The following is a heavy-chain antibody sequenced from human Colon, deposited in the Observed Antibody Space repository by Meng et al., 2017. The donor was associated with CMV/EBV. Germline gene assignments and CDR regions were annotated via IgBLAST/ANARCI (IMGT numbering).Heavy chain of an antibody. J-gene: IGHJ4*02. CDR3: ARDLHDHIWGSHRLES. Sequence: QVQLQESGPGLVKSSETRSLTCSVSGGLFSNYFWGWIRQPAGKGLEWIGLIYTSGNTNYNPSLESRVTMSVDTSQNQFSLGLTSVTAADTAVYYCARDLHDHIWGSHRLESWGQGTLVTVSS. CDR1: GGLFSNYF. V-gene: IGHV4-4*07. CDR2: IYTSGNT. D-gene: IGHD3-16*02.